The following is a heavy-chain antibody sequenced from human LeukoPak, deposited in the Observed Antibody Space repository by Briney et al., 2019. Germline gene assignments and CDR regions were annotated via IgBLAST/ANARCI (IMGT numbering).Heavy chain of an antibody. CDR2: IWFDGRNE. V-gene: IGHV3-33*01. Sequence: GGSLRLSCAASGFTFSGYGMHWVRLAPGKGLEWVADIWFDGRNEHFAASVKGRFTISRDNSKKTMYLQINSLRAEDTAVYYCARDRHCVNGLCHNSPGMDVWGRGTTVTVSS. J-gene: IGHJ6*02. CDR3: ARDRHCVNGLCHNSPGMDV. D-gene: IGHD2-8*01. CDR1: GFTFSGYG.